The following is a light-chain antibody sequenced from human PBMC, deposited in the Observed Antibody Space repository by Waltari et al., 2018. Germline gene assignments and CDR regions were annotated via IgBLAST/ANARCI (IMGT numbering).Light chain of an antibody. CDR1: SSDVGGYPY. J-gene: IGLJ3*02. CDR3: SSYTSSSTWV. CDR2: DVT. Sequence: QSALTQPASVSGSPGQSITIPCTGTSSDVGGYPYVSWYQQHPGKAPKLMIYDVTTRPSGVSNRFSGSKSVNTASLTISGLQAEDEADYYCSSYTSSSTWVFGGGTKLTVL. V-gene: IGLV2-14*03.